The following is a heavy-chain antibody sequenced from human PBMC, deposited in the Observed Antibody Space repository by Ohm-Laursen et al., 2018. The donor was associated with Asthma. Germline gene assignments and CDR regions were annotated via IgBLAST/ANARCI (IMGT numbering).Heavy chain of an antibody. D-gene: IGHD2-21*02. Sequence: SSVKVSCKASGYTFTGYYMHWVRQAPGQGLEWMGWINPNSGGTNYAQKFQGWVTMTRDTSISTAYMELSRLRSDDTAVYYCARDDGDQRYFDLWGRGTLVTVSS. CDR2: INPNSGGT. V-gene: IGHV1-2*04. CDR1: GYTFTGYY. J-gene: IGHJ2*01. CDR3: ARDDGDQRYFDL.